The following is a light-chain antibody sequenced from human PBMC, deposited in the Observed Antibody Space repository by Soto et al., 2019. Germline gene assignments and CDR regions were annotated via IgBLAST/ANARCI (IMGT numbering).Light chain of an antibody. CDR3: QQSYSTPLT. CDR2: AAS. V-gene: IGKV1-6*01. Sequence: AIQMTQSPSSLSASVGDRVTISCRASQGIGSALGWYQQKPGKVPKLLIYAASTLQSGVPSRFSGSGFGTDFTLTISRLQPEDFATYYCQQSYSTPLTFGGGTKVDIK. CDR1: QGIGSA. J-gene: IGKJ4*01.